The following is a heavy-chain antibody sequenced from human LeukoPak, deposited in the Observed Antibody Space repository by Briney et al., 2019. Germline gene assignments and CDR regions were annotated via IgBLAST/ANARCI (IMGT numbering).Heavy chain of an antibody. V-gene: IGHV4-59*10. J-gene: IGHJ6*02. D-gene: IGHD2-2*02. CDR2: IYSSGST. Sequence: SETLSLTCAVYGGSFSGYYWSWIRQPAGKGLEWIGHIYSSGSTNYDPSLKRRVTMSVDTSENQFSLKLSSVTAADTAVYYCARNTLINAMDVWGQGTTVTVSS. CDR3: ARNTLINAMDV. CDR1: GGSFSGYY.